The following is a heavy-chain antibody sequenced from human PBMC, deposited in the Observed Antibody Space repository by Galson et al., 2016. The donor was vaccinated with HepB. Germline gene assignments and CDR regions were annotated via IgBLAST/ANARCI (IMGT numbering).Heavy chain of an antibody. CDR3: VKVGHYWGDFDY. V-gene: IGHV3-23*01. Sequence: SLRLSCAASRFTFSSYAMSWVRQAPGKGLEWVSAISGSGGSTYYADSVKGRFTISRDTSKKTLYLQMNSLRPEDTAIYYCVKVGHYWGDFDYWGQGTLVTVSS. J-gene: IGHJ4*02. D-gene: IGHD7-27*01. CDR2: ISGSGGST. CDR1: RFTFSSYA.